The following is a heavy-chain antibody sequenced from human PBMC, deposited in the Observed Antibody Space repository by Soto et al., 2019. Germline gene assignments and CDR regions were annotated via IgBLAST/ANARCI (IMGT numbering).Heavy chain of an antibody. CDR1: GFTFSTSG. CDR3: AKDWGSSGWYNWFDP. V-gene: IGHV3-30*18. CDR2: ISHDGGAT. Sequence: QVQLVESGGGVVQSGRSLRLSCAASGFTFSTSGMHWIRQAPGKGLEWVAMISHDGGATYYVDSVKGRFTISRDTDKNPPHLPMDSPRPEDTATYYCAKDWGSSGWYNWFDPWGQGTLVTVSS. J-gene: IGHJ5*02. D-gene: IGHD6-13*01.